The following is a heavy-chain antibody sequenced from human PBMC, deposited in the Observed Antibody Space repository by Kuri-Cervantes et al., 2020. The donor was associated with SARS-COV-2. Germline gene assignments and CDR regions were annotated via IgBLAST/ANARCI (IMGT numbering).Heavy chain of an antibody. CDR3: ARAKSPNAALVPADY. V-gene: IGHV3-53*01. J-gene: IGHJ4*02. Sequence: GESLKISCAASGFAVRNTYMAWVRQAPGKGLECVSVIYSGGNTYYADSVKGRFTISRDNSKNTLYLQMNSLRAEDTAVYYCARAKSPNAALVPADYWGQGTLVTVSS. D-gene: IGHD5-18*01. CDR2: IYSGGNT. CDR1: GFAVRNTY.